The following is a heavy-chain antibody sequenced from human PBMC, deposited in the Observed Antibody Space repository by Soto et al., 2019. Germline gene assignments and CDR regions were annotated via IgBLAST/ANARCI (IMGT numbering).Heavy chain of an antibody. CDR2: ISGSGNRT. V-gene: IGHV3-23*01. CDR3: AKGGVPAAIYYYYYYMDV. D-gene: IGHD2-2*01. J-gene: IGHJ6*03. Sequence: GGFLRLSCAASGFTFSVYAMSWVRLAPGKGLEWLSAISGSGNRTYYTDSVKGRFAISRDNSKNTLYLQMNSLRAEDTAVYYCAKGGVPAAIYYYYYYMDVWGKGTTVTVSS. CDR1: GFTFSVYA.